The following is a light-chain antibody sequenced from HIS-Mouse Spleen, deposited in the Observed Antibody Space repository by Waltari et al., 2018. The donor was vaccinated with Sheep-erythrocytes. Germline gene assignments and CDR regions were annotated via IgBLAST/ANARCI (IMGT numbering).Light chain of an antibody. V-gene: IGKV1-8*01. CDR2: AAS. CDR3: QQYYSYPPT. J-gene: IGKJ1*01. CDR1: QGISSY. Sequence: AIRMTQSPSSFSPSTGDRVTITCRASQGISSYLACYQQKPGKAPKLLIYAASTLQSGVPSRFSGNGSGTDFTLTISCLQSEDFATYYCQQYYSYPPTFGQGTKVEIK.